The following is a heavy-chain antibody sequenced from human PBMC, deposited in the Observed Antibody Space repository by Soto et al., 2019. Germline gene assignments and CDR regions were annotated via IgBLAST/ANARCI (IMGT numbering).Heavy chain of an antibody. D-gene: IGHD6-6*01. V-gene: IGHV3-23*01. Sequence: GESLKISCAASGFTFSSYAMSWVRQAPGKGLEWVSGISGSGGSTYYADSVKGHFTISRDNSKNTLYLQMNSLRVEDTAFYYCAKDVPTAAPIGYFDYWGQGTLVTVSS. CDR1: GFTFSSYA. CDR3: AKDVPTAAPIGYFDY. J-gene: IGHJ4*02. CDR2: ISGSGGST.